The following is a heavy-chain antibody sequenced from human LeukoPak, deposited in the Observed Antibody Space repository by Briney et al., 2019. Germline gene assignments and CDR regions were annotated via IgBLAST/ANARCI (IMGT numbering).Heavy chain of an antibody. CDR3: ATNPPGRTYLQD. Sequence: GGSLRLSCAASGFTFDDYGMTWVRQVPGKGLEWIAEINWIGDTTRYGDSVKGRFTISRDNARNSLDLQINSLRVEDTAFYYCATNPPGRTYLQDWGQGTLVTVSS. D-gene: IGHD1-1*01. V-gene: IGHV3-20*04. CDR1: GFTFDDYG. CDR2: INWIGDTT. J-gene: IGHJ1*01.